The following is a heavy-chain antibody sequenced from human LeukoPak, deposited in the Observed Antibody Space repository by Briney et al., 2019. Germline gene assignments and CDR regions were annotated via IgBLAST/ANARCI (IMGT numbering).Heavy chain of an antibody. CDR1: GGSIRSYH. J-gene: IGHJ4*02. V-gene: IGHV4-59*08. Sequence: PSETLSLTCTVSGGSIRSYHWSWIRQPPGKGLEWIGYIYYSGSTNYNPSLKSRVTISVDTSKNQFSLKLSSVTAADTAVYYCARQGAGVPFDYWGRGTLVTVSS. CDR2: IYYSGST. D-gene: IGHD3-10*01. CDR3: ARQGAGVPFDY.